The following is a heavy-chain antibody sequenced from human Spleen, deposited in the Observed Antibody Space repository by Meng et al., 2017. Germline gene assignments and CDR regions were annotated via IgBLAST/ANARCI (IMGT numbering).Heavy chain of an antibody. J-gene: IGHJ4*02. CDR1: GLYFNNAW. Sequence: GESLKISCAASGLYFNNAWMSWVRQAPGKGLEWVGRIKSNTDGGTAEYAAPVTGRFTISRDDSKNTLYLQMNTLISEDTGVYFCATGAAAADHWGQGTLVTVSS. CDR2: IKSNTDGGTA. CDR3: ATGAAAADH. D-gene: IGHD6-13*01. V-gene: IGHV3-15*01.